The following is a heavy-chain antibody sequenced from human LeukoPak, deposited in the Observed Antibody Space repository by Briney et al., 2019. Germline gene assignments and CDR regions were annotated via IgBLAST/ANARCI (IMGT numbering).Heavy chain of an antibody. D-gene: IGHD6-13*01. J-gene: IGHJ5*02. V-gene: IGHV1-2*04. CDR3: AREGSSSHTEFDP. CDR2: INPNSGGT. Sequence: ASVKVSCKASGYTFTSYGISWVRQAPGQGLEWMGWINPNSGGTNYAQKFQGWVTMTRDTSISTAYMELSRLRSDDTAVYYCAREGSSSHTEFDPWGQGTLVTVSS. CDR1: GYTFTSYG.